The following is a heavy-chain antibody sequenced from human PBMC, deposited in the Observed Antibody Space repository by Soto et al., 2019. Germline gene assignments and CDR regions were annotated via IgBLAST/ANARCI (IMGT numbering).Heavy chain of an antibody. Sequence: PSETLSLTCTVSGGSITSNKYYWGWIRQPPGKGLEWIGSLFYSVTTYYNPSLKSRVTIYIDTSKNQFSLKLSSVTAADTAVYYCATLLYGYYDSSGSYSDYWGQGTLVTVSS. D-gene: IGHD3-22*01. CDR1: GGSITSNKYY. V-gene: IGHV4-39*01. CDR2: LFYSVTT. CDR3: ATLLYGYYDSSGSYSDY. J-gene: IGHJ4*02.